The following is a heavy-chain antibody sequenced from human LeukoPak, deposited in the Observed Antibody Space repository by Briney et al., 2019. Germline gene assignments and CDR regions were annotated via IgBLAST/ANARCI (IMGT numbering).Heavy chain of an antibody. V-gene: IGHV3-74*01. Sequence: GGSLRLSCAASGFTFSSYWMNWVRQAPGKGLVWVSRINSDGSSTSYADSVKGRFTISRDNAKNTLYLQMNSLRAEDTAVYYGARGMEPGLDYDSWGKGTLVTVSS. D-gene: IGHD1-26*01. CDR1: GFTFSSYW. J-gene: IGHJ4*02. CDR3: ARGMEPGLDYDS. CDR2: INSDGSST.